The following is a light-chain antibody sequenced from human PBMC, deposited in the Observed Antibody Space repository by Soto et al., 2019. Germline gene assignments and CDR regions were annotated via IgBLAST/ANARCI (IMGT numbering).Light chain of an antibody. CDR2: GAS. J-gene: IGKJ1*01. V-gene: IGKV3-15*01. CDR3: QQYDNWPRT. CDR1: QSVGTK. Sequence: ETVMTQSPATLSVSPGEKATLSCRASQSVGTKLAWYQQKPGQAPRFLIYGASIRATGIPARISGSGSGTEFTLTIGSLQSEDFAVYYCQQYDNWPRTFGQGTKVEVK.